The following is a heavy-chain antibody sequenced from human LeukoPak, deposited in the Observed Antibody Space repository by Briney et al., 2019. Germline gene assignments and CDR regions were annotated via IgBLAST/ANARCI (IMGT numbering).Heavy chain of an antibody. V-gene: IGHV3-48*03. CDR2: ISSSGSTI. CDR1: GFTFSSYE. CDR3: ARDSSGYYHFDY. J-gene: IGHJ4*02. D-gene: IGHD3-22*01. Sequence: GGSLRLSCAASGFTFSSYEMNWVRQAPGKGREWVSYISSSGSTIYYADSVKGRFTISRDNAKSSLYLQMNSLRAEDTAVYYCARDSSGYYHFDYWGQGTLVTVSS.